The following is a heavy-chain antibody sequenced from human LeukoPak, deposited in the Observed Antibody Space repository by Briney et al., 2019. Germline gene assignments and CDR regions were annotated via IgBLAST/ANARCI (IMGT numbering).Heavy chain of an antibody. CDR3: AKDRDTALYY. CDR1: GFTFSSYG. J-gene: IGHJ4*02. D-gene: IGHD5-18*01. V-gene: IGHV3-30*02. CDR2: IRYDGSNT. Sequence: GGSLRLSCAASGFTFSSYGMHWVRQAPGKGLEWVAFIRYDGSNTYYADSVKGRFTISRDNSKNTLYLQMNSLRAEDTAVYYCAKDRDTALYYWGQGTLVTVSS.